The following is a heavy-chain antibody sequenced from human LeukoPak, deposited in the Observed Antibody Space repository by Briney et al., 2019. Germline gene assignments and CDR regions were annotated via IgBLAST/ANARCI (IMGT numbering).Heavy chain of an antibody. CDR3: ARANYYDSSGYYYNAFDI. CDR1: RASTTRNTYC. J-gene: IGHJ3*02. D-gene: IGHD3-22*01. V-gene: IGHV4-39*02. CDR2: FYYTGST. Sequence: SSQTLSLTCNVSRASTTRNTYCWGWIRQSPGKGREWTRPFYYTGSTYYNPSLKSRITISVDTSKNHFALKLSSVTAADTAVYYCARANYYDSSGYYYNAFDIWGQGTMVTVSS.